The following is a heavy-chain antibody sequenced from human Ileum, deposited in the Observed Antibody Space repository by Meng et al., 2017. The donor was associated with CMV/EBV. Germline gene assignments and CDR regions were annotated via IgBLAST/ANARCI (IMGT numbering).Heavy chain of an antibody. V-gene: IGHV3-11*01. D-gene: IGHD4-17*01. Sequence: LACPPSGFLFVAYFLPLVRQPPWKVFVFVSFIPGSCSILSYPDSLKGRFTISRDTAKSSLYLEINSLTAEDTAVYYCARCNYGFDYWGQGTLVTVSS. J-gene: IGHJ4*02. CDR1: GFLFVAYF. CDR3: ARCNYGFDY. CDR2: IPGSCSIL.